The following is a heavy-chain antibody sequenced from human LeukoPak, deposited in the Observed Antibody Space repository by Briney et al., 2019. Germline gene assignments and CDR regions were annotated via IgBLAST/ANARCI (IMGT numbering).Heavy chain of an antibody. CDR3: AKDRQLRYYYDSSGETSAHY. D-gene: IGHD3-22*01. CDR1: GFTFSSYA. V-gene: IGHV3-23*01. J-gene: IGHJ4*02. Sequence: GGSLRLSCAASGFTFSSYAMSWVRQAPGKGLEWVSAISGSGGSTYYADSVKGRFTISRDNSKNTLYLQMNSLRAEDTAVYYCAKDRQLRYYYDSSGETSAHYWGQGTLVTVSS. CDR2: ISGSGGST.